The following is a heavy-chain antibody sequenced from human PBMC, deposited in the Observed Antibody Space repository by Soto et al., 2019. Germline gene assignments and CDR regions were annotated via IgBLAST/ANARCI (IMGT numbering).Heavy chain of an antibody. CDR3: ARGYNWNYGGYYFDY. Sequence: QVQLQQWGAGLLKPSETLSLTCAVYGGSFSGYYWSWIRQPPGKGLEWIGEINHSGSTNYNPSLKSRVTISVDTSKNQFSLKLSSVTAADTAVYYCARGYNWNYGGYYFDYWGQGTLVTVSS. J-gene: IGHJ4*02. V-gene: IGHV4-34*01. CDR2: INHSGST. D-gene: IGHD1-7*01. CDR1: GGSFSGYY.